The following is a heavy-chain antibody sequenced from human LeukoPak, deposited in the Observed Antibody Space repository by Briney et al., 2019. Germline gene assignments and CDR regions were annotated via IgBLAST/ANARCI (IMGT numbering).Heavy chain of an antibody. CDR3: ARGIRWLNYYYYGMDV. V-gene: IGHV1-8*01. D-gene: IGHD5-12*01. CDR1: GYTFTSYD. J-gene: IGHJ6*02. CDR2: MNPNSGNT. Sequence: ASVKVSCKASGYTFTSYDINWVRQATGQGLEWMGWMNPNSGNTGYAQKFQGRVTMTRNTSISTAYMELSSLRSEDTAVYYCARGIRWLNYYYYGMDVWGQGTTVTVSS.